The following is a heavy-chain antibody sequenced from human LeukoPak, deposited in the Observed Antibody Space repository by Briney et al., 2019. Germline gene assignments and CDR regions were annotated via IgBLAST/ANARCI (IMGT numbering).Heavy chain of an antibody. CDR3: AISDQLTMDV. CDR2: ISSSIRYI. D-gene: IGHD2-2*01. J-gene: IGHJ6*04. CDR1: GFTFSSVS. Sequence: GGSLRLSCAASGFTFSSVSMNWVRQAPGKGLELVLSISSSIRYIYYADSVKGRFTISRDNAKNSLYPQMNSLRAEDTAVYYCAISDQLTMDVWGKGTTVTVSS. V-gene: IGHV3-21*01.